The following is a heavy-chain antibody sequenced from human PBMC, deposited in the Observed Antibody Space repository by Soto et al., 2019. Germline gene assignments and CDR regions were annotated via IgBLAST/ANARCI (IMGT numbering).Heavy chain of an antibody. CDR1: GFTFSMFS. CDR3: VHPRSTVQIPPT. D-gene: IGHD4-17*01. Sequence: GGSLRLSXSASGFTFSMFSMHWVRQAPGKGLEYVSGTSSNGDSTYYADSVKGRFTISRDNSKNTLYLQMSSLRAVDTAVYYCVHPRSTVQIPPTWGQGTLVTVSS. J-gene: IGHJ5*02. V-gene: IGHV3-64D*06. CDR2: TSSNGDST.